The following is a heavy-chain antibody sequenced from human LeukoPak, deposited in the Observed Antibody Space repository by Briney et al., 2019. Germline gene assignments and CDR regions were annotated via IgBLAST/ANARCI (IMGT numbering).Heavy chain of an antibody. D-gene: IGHD6-13*01. CDR1: GFTFSSYG. CDR2: IWYDGSNK. J-gene: IGHJ6*02. Sequence: GGSLRLSCAASGFTFSSYGMHWVRQAPGKGLEWVAVIWYDGSNKYYADSVKGRFTISRDNSKNTLYLQMNSLRAEDTAVYYCARDVEDSSSWYVGYYYYGMDVWGQGTTVTVSS. CDR3: ARDVEDSSSWYVGYYYYGMDV. V-gene: IGHV3-33*01.